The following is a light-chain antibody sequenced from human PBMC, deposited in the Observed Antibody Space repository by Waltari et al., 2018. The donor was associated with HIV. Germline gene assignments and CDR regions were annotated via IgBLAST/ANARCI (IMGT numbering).Light chain of an antibody. CDR2: SAS. Sequence: EILMTQSPVTLSVSPGESATLSCRAGQSVSSDLAWYQQKPGQAPRLLIYSASTRATGIPDRFNGRGSGTEFTLTISSLQSEDFAVYYCQQYHNWPPLTFGGGTKVEIK. J-gene: IGKJ4*01. CDR1: QSVSSD. CDR3: QQYHNWPPLT. V-gene: IGKV3-15*01.